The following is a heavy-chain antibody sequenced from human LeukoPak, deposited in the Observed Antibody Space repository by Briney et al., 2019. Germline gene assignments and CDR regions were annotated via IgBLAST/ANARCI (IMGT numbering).Heavy chain of an antibody. V-gene: IGHV1-18*01. CDR3: ARVRWVLNTVHQGWFDP. D-gene: IGHD2-8*02. J-gene: IGHJ5*02. CDR2: ISAYNGNT. CDR1: GYTFTSYG. Sequence: ASVKVSCKASGYTFTSYGISWVRQAPGQGLEWMGWISAYNGNTNYAQKLQGRVTMTTDTSTSTAYMELRSLRSDDTAVYYCARVRWVLNTVHQGWFDPWGQGTLVTVSS.